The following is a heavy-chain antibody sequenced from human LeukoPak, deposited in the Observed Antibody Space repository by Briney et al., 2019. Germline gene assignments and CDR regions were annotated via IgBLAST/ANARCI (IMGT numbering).Heavy chain of an antibody. D-gene: IGHD3-10*01. CDR3: ASYLAVGFGEFDY. CDR2: ISTYNGNT. V-gene: IGHV1-18*01. Sequence: ASVKVSCKASGYTFTSDGISWVRQAPGQGLEWMGWISTYNGNTNYAQKLQGRVTITADESTSTAYMELSSLRSEDTAVYYCASYLAVGFGEFDYWGQGTLVTVSS. CDR1: GYTFTSDG. J-gene: IGHJ4*02.